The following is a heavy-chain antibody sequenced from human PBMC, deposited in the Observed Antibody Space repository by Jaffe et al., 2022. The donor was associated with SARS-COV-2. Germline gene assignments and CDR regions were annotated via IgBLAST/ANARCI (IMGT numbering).Heavy chain of an antibody. CDR3: ARDSRDYYDSSGYSEFAY. Sequence: QVQLVESGGGVVQPRKSLRLSCAASGFTFSSYTMHWVRQAPGKGLEWVAVISYDGSYKYYADSVKGRFTISRDNSKNTLYLQMNSLRAEDTAVYYCARDSRDYYDSSGYSEFAYWGQGTLVTVSS. V-gene: IGHV3-30*04. CDR2: ISYDGSYK. CDR1: GFTFSSYT. J-gene: IGHJ4*02. D-gene: IGHD3-22*01.